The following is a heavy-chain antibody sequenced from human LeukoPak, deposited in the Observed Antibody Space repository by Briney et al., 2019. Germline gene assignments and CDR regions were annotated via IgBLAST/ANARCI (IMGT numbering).Heavy chain of an antibody. V-gene: IGHV1-46*01. D-gene: IGHD5-24*01. CDR2: ISPTGGST. J-gene: IGHJ5*02. Sequence: ASVKVSCKAFGYTFTNNWMHWVRQAPGQGPEWMGVISPTGGSTAYAQKFQGRVTLTRDMSTSTDYLELSSLSSEDTAVYYCARDNSVRDEAWWFYPWGQGTLVTVSS. CDR1: GYTFTNNW. CDR3: ARDNSVRDEAWWFYP.